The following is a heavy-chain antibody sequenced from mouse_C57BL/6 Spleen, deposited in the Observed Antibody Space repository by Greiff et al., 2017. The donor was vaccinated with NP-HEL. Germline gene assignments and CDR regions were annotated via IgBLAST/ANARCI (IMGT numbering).Heavy chain of an antibody. Sequence: VKLQQPGAELVMPGASVKLSCKASGYTFTSYWMHWVKQRPGQGLEWIGEIDPSDSYTNYNQKFKGKSTLTVDKSSSTAYMQLSSLTSEDSAVYYCARSYSNSYYAMDYWGQGTSVTVSS. CDR2: IDPSDSYT. D-gene: IGHD2-5*01. CDR3: ARSYSNSYYAMDY. CDR1: GYTFTSYW. J-gene: IGHJ4*01. V-gene: IGHV1-69*01.